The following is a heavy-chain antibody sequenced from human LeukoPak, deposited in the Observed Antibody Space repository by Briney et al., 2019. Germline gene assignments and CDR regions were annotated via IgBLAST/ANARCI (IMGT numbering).Heavy chain of an antibody. CDR1: GGSISSYH. CDR3: ARYSSGWYRDYFDY. J-gene: IGHJ4*02. V-gene: IGHV4-4*07. D-gene: IGHD6-19*01. Sequence: PSETLSLTCTVSGGSISSYHWSWIRQPAGKGLEWIGRIYTSGSTNYNPSLKSRVTMSVDTSKNQFSLKLSSVTAADTAVYYCARYSSGWYRDYFDYWGQGTLVTVSS. CDR2: IYTSGST.